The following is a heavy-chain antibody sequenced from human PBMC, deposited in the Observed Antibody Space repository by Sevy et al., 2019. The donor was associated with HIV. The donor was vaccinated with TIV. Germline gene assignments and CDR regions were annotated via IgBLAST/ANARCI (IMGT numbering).Heavy chain of an antibody. CDR3: ARESSGPSVVDL. Sequence: GGSLRLSCAASGFTFTTFWMIWIRQAPGKGLEWVANINREGPQNYNADSLKDRFTISRDNAENSLYLQMDSLRAEDTALYYCARESSGPSVVDLWGQGTLVTVSS. D-gene: IGHD3-22*01. J-gene: IGHJ5*02. CDR1: GFTFTTFW. CDR2: INREGPQN. V-gene: IGHV3-7*01.